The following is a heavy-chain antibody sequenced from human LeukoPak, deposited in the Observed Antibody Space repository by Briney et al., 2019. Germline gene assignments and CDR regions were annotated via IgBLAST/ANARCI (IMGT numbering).Heavy chain of an antibody. CDR1: GGSISSSSYY. J-gene: IGHJ6*02. V-gene: IGHV4-39*01. CDR3: ARRLTTYGMDV. CDR2: IYYSGST. Sequence: SETLSLTCTVPGGSISSSSYYWGWIRQPPGKGLEWIGSIYYSGSTYYNPSLKSRVTISVDTSKNQFSLKLSSVTAADTAVYYCARRLTTYGMDVWGQGTTVTVSS. D-gene: IGHD1-1*01.